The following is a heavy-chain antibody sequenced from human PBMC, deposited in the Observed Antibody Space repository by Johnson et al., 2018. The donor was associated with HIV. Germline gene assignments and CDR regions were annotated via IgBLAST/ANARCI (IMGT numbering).Heavy chain of an antibody. V-gene: IGHV3-30*03. CDR2: ITYDGSNQ. D-gene: IGHD2-15*01. CDR3: ARAPWVVAATWPGAFDI. Sequence: VQLVESGGGVVQPGRSLRLSCAASGFTFSTYGMHWVRQAPGKGLEWVAVITYDGSNQYYGDSVKGRFTISRDNSKNTLYLQMNSLRAEDTAVYYCARAPWVVAATWPGAFDIWGQGTMVTVSS. CDR1: GFTFSTYG. J-gene: IGHJ3*02.